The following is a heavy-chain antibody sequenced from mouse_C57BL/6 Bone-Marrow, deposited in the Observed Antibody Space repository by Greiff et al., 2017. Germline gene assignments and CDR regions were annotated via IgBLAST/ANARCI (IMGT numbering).Heavy chain of an antibody. J-gene: IGHJ3*01. CDR1: GFTFSSYG. CDR2: ISSGGSYT. Sequence: EVHLVESGGDLVKPGGSLKLSCAASGFTFSSYGLSWVRQTPDKRLEWVATISSGGSYTYYPDSVKGRFTISRDNAKNTLYLQMSSLKSEDTAMDYCARPGLGWVAYWGQGTLVTVSA. CDR3: ARPGLGWVAY. D-gene: IGHD2-10*02. V-gene: IGHV5-6*01.